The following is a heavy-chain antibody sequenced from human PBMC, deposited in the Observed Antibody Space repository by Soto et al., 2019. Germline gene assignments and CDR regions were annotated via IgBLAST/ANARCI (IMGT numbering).Heavy chain of an antibody. CDR3: ASAAESNYNMDV. Sequence: GGSLRLSCAASGFTFSDHYMDWVRQAPGKGLEWVGRTRNKANSYTTEYAASVKGRFTISRDDSKNSVSLQMNSLRTEDTAVYYCASAAESNYNMDVWGQGTTVTVSS. D-gene: IGHD3-10*01. CDR1: GFTFSDHY. J-gene: IGHJ6*02. CDR2: TRNKANSYTT. V-gene: IGHV3-72*01.